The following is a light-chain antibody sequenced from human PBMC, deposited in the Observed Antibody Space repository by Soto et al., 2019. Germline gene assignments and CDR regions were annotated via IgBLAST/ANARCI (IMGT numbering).Light chain of an antibody. CDR1: RGISSW. CDR2: AAS. CDR3: QQANSFPIT. V-gene: IGKV1-12*01. Sequence: DIQMTQYPSFVSASVGDRATITFRASRGISSWLAWYQQKPGKAPKLLIYAASSVQSGVPSRFSGSGSGTDFTLNISSLQPEDFATYYCQQANSFPITFGQGTRLEIK. J-gene: IGKJ5*01.